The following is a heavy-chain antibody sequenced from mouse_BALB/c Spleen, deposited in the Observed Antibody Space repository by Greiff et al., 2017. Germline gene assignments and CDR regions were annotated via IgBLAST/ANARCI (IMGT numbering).Heavy chain of an antibody. CDR1: GFTFTDYY. J-gene: IGHJ4*01. CDR2: IRNKANGYTT. CDR3: ARDRTMITTYAMDY. V-gene: IGHV7-3*02. Sequence: EVKLMESGGGLVQPGGSLRLSCATSGFTFTDYYMSWVRQPPGKALEWLGFIRNKANGYTTEYSASVKGRFTISRDNSQSILYLQMNTLRAEDSATYYCARDRTMITTYAMDYWGQGTSVTVSS. D-gene: IGHD2-4*01.